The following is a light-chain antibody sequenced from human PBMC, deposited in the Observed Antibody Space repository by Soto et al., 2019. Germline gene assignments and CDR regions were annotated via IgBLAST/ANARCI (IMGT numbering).Light chain of an antibody. CDR3: QHYNRYSPYT. CDR1: QSISTW. V-gene: IGKV1-5*03. CDR2: TAS. Sequence: DIQMTQFPSTLSASIGDRVTITCRASQSISTWLAWYQQKAGKAPKLLIYTASSLETGVPSRFSGSGSGTEFTLTISSLQPDDFATYYCQHYNRYSPYTFGQGTRLEMK. J-gene: IGKJ2*01.